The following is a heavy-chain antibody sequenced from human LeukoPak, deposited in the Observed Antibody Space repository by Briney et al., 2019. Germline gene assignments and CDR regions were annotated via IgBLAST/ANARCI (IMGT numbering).Heavy chain of an antibody. Sequence: GSLRLSSAAPALTPTTNYISWVPQAPGEGLEWVSVIYMGGSTFHSDSVKGRFTISRDNSKNTLYLQMNSLRAEDTAVYYCAGYCSSTSCYRITGTTHKTYYYGMDVWGQGTTVSVSS. CDR2: IYMGGST. D-gene: IGHD2-2*02. CDR3: AGYCSSTSCYRITGTTHKTYYYGMDV. CDR1: ALTPTTNY. V-gene: IGHV3-53*01. J-gene: IGHJ6*02.